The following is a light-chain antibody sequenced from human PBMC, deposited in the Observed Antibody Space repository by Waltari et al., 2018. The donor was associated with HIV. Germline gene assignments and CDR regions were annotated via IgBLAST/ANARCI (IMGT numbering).Light chain of an antibody. CDR3: QAWDSSTYV. Sequence: SYELTQPPSVSVSPGQTASITCSGDKLGDKYACWYQQKPGQSTVLVIYQDSKRPSGIPERFSGSNPGNTATLTVSGTQAMDEADYYCQAWDSSTYVFGTGTKVTVL. V-gene: IGLV3-1*01. J-gene: IGLJ1*01. CDR1: KLGDKY. CDR2: QDS.